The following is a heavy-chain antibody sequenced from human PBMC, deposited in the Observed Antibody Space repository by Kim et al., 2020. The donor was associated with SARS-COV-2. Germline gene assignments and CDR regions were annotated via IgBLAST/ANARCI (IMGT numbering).Heavy chain of an antibody. CDR1: GVTFISYG. V-gene: IGHV3-33*06. CDR2: IWYDGSNK. Sequence: GGSLRLSCAASGVTFISYGMHGVRQAPGKGLEWVAVIWYDGSNKYYADSVKGRFTISRDNPKNTLYLQMNSLRAEDTAVYNCAKGRAGSYLFDYWGQGTL. CDR3: AKGRAGSYLFDY. J-gene: IGHJ4*02. D-gene: IGHD3-10*01.